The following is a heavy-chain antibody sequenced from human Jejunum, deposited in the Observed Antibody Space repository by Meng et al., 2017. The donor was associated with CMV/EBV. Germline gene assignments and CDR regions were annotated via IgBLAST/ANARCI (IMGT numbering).Heavy chain of an antibody. V-gene: IGHV3-23*01. CDR1: GVIYSNEA. CDR3: ARFRSSPGRGD. CDR2: MNGGRNVDT. J-gene: IGHJ4*02. D-gene: IGHD2-2*01. Sequence: SCVASGVIYSNEAMHWVRQAPGRGLEWVSSMNGGRNVDTFYSESVKGRFTISRDMSKNTLYLQLDNLRVDDTGIYYCARFRSSPGRGDWGRGTLVTVSS.